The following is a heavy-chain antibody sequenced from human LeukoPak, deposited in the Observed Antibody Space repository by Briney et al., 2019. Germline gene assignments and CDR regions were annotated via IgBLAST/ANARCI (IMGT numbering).Heavy chain of an antibody. CDR2: ISWDGSSV. CDR1: GFTFDDYA. CDR3: AKGGNSWLGNDAFDV. D-gene: IGHD6-13*01. V-gene: IGHV3-43D*03. J-gene: IGHJ3*01. Sequence: GGSLRLSCAASGFTFDDYAMHWVGQAPGKGLEWVSLISWDGSSVYYADSVKGQFTISRDNGKNSLYLQMNSLRAEDTALYYCAKGGNSWLGNDAFDVWGQGTMVTVSS.